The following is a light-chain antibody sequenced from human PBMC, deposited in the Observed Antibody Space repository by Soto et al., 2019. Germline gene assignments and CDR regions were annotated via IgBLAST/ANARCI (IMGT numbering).Light chain of an antibody. CDR2: DAS. Sequence: EVVLTQSPATLSLSPGERAPLSCRASQYVVFYLAWYQQKPGQAPRLLIYDASNRATGIPARFSGSGSGTDFTLTISSLEPEDFAVYYCQHRTNCPITFGQGTRLEIK. CDR1: QYVVFY. J-gene: IGKJ5*01. CDR3: QHRTNCPIT. V-gene: IGKV3-11*01.